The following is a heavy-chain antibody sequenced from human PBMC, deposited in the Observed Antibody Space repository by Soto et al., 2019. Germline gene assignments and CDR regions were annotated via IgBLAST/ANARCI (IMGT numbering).Heavy chain of an antibody. J-gene: IGHJ6*02. D-gene: IGHD6-13*01. CDR3: ARRQISPPTRGAASARGGMDV. CDR1: GFNFNNYG. CDR2: IWNDGNGY. Sequence: QVQLVESGGGVVQPGRSLRLSCAASGFNFNNYGMHCVRQAPGKGLEWVAVIWNDGNGYYYANSVKGRFTISRDHSKNTMDLQMSSLTAEDKDVYYCARRQISPPTRGAASARGGMDVWGQGPTVTVSS. V-gene: IGHV3-33*01.